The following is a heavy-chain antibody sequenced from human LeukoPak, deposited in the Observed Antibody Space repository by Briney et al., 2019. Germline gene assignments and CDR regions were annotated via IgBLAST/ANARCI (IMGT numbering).Heavy chain of an antibody. Sequence: PGGSLRLSCAASGFTFSSYAMSWVRQAPGKGLEWVSGISGSGGGTHYTDSVKGRFTISRDNSRNALYLQMNSLRAEDTAVYYCRPTRGSWGQGTLITVSS. CDR1: GFTFSSYA. CDR2: ISGSGGGT. CDR3: RPTRGS. V-gene: IGHV3-23*01. J-gene: IGHJ5*02.